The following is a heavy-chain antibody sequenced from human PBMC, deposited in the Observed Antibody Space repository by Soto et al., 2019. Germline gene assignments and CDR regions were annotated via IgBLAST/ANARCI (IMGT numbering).Heavy chain of an antibody. CDR1: GYPFTDYY. D-gene: IGHD6-6*01. CDR2: INPKSGDT. V-gene: IGHV1-2*02. Sequence: XAGKVCCKPSGYPFTDYYLHWVRQAPGQGLEWVGWINPKSGDTVYAQQFQGRVTMTRDTSISTAYMDLRRLRSDDTAVYYCARPTFVAHPYDAFDLWGHGTLVTVSS. J-gene: IGHJ3*01. CDR3: ARPTFVAHPYDAFDL.